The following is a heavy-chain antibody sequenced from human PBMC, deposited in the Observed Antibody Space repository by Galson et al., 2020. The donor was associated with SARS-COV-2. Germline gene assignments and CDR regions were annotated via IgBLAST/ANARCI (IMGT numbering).Heavy chain of an antibody. Sequence: SETLSLTCTVSGGSISSGSYYWGWIRQPPGKGLEWIGNIYKTGSTSYYPSLSSRVTISLDTSKNQFSLKLSSVTAADTAVYYCARDGGWFDPWGQGTLVTVSS. J-gene: IGHJ5*02. V-gene: IGHV4-39*07. CDR1: GGSISSGSYY. CDR3: ARDGGWFDP. D-gene: IGHD3-16*01. CDR2: IYKTGST.